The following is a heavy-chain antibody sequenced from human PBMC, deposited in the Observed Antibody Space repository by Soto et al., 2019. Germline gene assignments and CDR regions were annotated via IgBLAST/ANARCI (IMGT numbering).Heavy chain of an antibody. V-gene: IGHV1-18*01. Sequence: ASVKVSCKASGYTFTSYGISWVRQAPGQGPEWMGWISVYNGNTKYAEKLQGRVTLTTDTSTSTAYMELRSLRSDDTAVYYCARVYDFWSGYQSPFDYWGQGTLVTVS. D-gene: IGHD3-3*01. CDR1: GYTFTSYG. CDR3: ARVYDFWSGYQSPFDY. CDR2: ISVYNGNT. J-gene: IGHJ4*02.